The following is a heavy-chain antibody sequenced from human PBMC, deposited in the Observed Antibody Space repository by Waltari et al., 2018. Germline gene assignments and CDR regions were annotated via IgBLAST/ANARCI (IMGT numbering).Heavy chain of an antibody. J-gene: IGHJ3*02. Sequence: QVQLVQSGAEVKKPGSSVKVSCKASVGTFSSYAISWVRQAPGQGLEWMGGSSPVFGTANDEQKFQGRVTITADESTSTAYMELSSLRSEDTAVYYCASPASSIRFLEWGLFDIWGQGTMVTVSS. D-gene: IGHD3-3*01. V-gene: IGHV1-69*01. CDR2: SSPVFGTA. CDR3: ASPASSIRFLEWGLFDI. CDR1: VGTFSSYA.